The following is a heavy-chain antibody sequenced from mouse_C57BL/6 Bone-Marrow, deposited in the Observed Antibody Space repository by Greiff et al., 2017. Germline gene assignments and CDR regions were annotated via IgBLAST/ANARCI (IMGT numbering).Heavy chain of an antibody. Sequence: QVHVKQSGAELARPGASVKLSCKASGYTFTSYGISWVKQRTGQGLEWIGEIYPRSGNTYYNEKFKGKATLTADKSSSTAYMELRSLTSEDSAVYFCARDLLLRYYAMDYWGQGTSVTVSS. J-gene: IGHJ4*01. CDR2: IYPRSGNT. CDR1: GYTFTSYG. CDR3: ARDLLLRYYAMDY. V-gene: IGHV1-81*01. D-gene: IGHD1-1*01.